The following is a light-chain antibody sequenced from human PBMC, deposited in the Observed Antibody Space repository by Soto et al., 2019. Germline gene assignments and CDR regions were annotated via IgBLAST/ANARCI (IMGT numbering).Light chain of an antibody. Sequence: EVVLTQSPGTLSLSPGEGATLSCRASQSVSRSYLAWYRQKAGQAPRLLIFGVSTRASGIPDRFSGSGSGTDFTLTISRLEPEDFAMYYCQQYDSAPLTFCGGTKLEIK. CDR3: QQYDSAPLT. J-gene: IGKJ4*01. V-gene: IGKV3-20*01. CDR1: QSVSRSY. CDR2: GVS.